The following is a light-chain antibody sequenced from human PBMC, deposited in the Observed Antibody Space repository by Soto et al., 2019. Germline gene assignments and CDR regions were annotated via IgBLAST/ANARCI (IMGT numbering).Light chain of an antibody. J-gene: IGLJ2*01. Sequence: QSVLTQPPSVSGAPGQRVTISCTGSSSNIWAGYDVHWYQQLPGTAPKLLIYGDSNRPSGVPDRFSASKSGASASLAITGLQAEDEADYYCQSYDSSLSGSEVFGGGTKVTVL. CDR3: QSYDSSLSGSEV. CDR2: GDS. V-gene: IGLV1-40*01. CDR1: SSNIWAGYD.